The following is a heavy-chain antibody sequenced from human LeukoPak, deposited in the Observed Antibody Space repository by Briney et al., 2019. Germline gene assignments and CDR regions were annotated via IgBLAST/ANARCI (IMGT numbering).Heavy chain of an antibody. CDR1: GGSFSGYY. V-gene: IGHV4-34*01. CDR2: INHSGST. D-gene: IGHD3-22*01. J-gene: IGHJ4*02. Sequence: SETLSLTCAVYGGSFSGYYWSWIRQPPGKGLEWIGEINHSGSTNYNPSLKSRVTISVDTSKNQFSLKLSSVTAADTAVYYCARDGFYDSSGYYYNWVFDYWGQGTLVTVSS. CDR3: ARDGFYDSSGYYYNWVFDY.